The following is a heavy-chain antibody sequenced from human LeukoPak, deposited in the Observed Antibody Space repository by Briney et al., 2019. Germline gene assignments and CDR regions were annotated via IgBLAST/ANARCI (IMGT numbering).Heavy chain of an antibody. CDR1: GFTCENYW. D-gene: IGHD1-26*01. CDR3: ARDRSYYGDAFDV. CDR2: IKGDGSEK. J-gene: IGHJ3*01. V-gene: IGHV3-7*01. Sequence: GGSLRLSCAASGFTCENYWMTWVRQAPGKGLEWVATIKGDGSEKFDVASVKGRITISRDNANNSLSLQMNSLRVEDKAVYYCARDRSYYGDAFDVWGQGTKVTVSS.